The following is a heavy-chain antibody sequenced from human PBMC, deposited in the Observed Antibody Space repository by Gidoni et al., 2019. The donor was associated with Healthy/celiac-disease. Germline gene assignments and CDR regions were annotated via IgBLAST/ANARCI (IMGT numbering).Heavy chain of an antibody. V-gene: IGHV3-33*01. CDR3: ARDHDYSNYGQYYYYYGMDV. J-gene: IGHJ6*02. CDR1: GFTFSIYG. Sequence: QVQLVESGGGVVQPGRSVRLSCAASGFTFSIYGMHWVRQAPGKGLEWVAVIWYDGSNKYYADSVKGRFTISRDNSKNTLYLQMNSLRAEDTAVYYCARDHDYSNYGQYYYYYGMDVWGQGTTVTVSS. D-gene: IGHD4-4*01. CDR2: IWYDGSNK.